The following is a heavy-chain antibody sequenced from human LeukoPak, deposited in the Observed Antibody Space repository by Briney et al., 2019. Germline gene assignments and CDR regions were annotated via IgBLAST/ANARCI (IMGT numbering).Heavy chain of an antibody. CDR3: ARPPDTSGWYHNWFDT. J-gene: IGHJ5*02. D-gene: IGHD6-19*01. Sequence: ASVKVSCKTSGYTFINYDINWVRQATGQGLEWMGWMNPKSDNTGYAGKFQGRVSMTRSNSMSTAYMELTSLTSDDTAVYYCARPPDTSGWYHNWFDTWGQGTLVTVSS. CDR1: GYTFINYD. CDR2: MNPKSDNT. V-gene: IGHV1-8*01.